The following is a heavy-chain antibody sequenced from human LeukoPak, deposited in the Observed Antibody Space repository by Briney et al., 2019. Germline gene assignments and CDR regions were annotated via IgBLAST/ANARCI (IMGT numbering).Heavy chain of an antibody. J-gene: IGHJ4*02. CDR1: GYTSTSYG. V-gene: IGHV1-18*01. CDR3: AREPYSSGWYDY. D-gene: IGHD6-19*01. CDR2: ISAYNGDT. Sequence: ASVKVSCKASGYTSTSYGISWVRQAPGQGLEWMGWISAYNGDTNYAQKLQGRVTMTTDTSTSTAYMELRSLRSDDTAVYYCAREPYSSGWYDYWGQGTLVTVSS.